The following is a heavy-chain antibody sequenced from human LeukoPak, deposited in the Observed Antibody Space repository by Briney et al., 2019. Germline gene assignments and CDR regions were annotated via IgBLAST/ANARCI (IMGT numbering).Heavy chain of an antibody. CDR1: GYTFNNFF. CDR2: ISPHSHTT. V-gene: IGHV1-18*01. CDR3: ARGQTMYY. D-gene: IGHD3-10*02. Sequence: ASVTVSCKASGYTFNNFFISWVRQAPGQGLEWVGWISPHSHTTHYAEKFQGRVIMTTDTSTTTVYMELRSLRSDDTAVYFCARGQTMYYWGQGTPVTVSS. J-gene: IGHJ4*02.